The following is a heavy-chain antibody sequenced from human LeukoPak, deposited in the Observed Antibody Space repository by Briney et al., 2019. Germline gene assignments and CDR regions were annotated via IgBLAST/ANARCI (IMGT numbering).Heavy chain of an antibody. Sequence: ASVKVSCKASGYTFTSYDINWVRQATGQGLEWMGWMNPNSGNTGYVQKFQGRVTITRNTSISTAYMELSSLRSEDTAVYYCARKVLGYCSSTSCYYYDYWGQGTLVTVSS. J-gene: IGHJ4*02. V-gene: IGHV1-8*03. CDR2: MNPNSGNT. CDR3: ARKVLGYCSSTSCYYYDY. D-gene: IGHD2-2*01. CDR1: GYTFTSYD.